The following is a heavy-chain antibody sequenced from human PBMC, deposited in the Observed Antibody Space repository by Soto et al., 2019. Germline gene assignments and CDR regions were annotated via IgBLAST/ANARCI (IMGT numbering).Heavy chain of an antibody. CDR3: ARSGLLWFGELSTRFDY. CDR2: IYYSGST. V-gene: IGHV4-31*03. Sequence: PSETLSLTCTVSGGSISSGGYYWSWIRQHPGKGLEWIGYIYYSGSTYYNPSLKSRVTISVDTSKNQFSLKLSSVTAADTAVYYCARSGLLWFGELSTRFDYWGQGTLVTVSS. D-gene: IGHD3-10*01. CDR1: GGSISSGGYY. J-gene: IGHJ4*02.